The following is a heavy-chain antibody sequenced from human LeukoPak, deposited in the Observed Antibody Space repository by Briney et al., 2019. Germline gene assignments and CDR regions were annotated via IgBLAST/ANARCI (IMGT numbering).Heavy chain of an antibody. CDR3: AIGGRFSSSWHDY. V-gene: IGHV1-8*03. Sequence: ASVKVSCKASGSTFTSYDINWVRQATGQGLEWMGWLNPDSGHTGYAQKFQDRFTLTRDTSLVTAYMELSSLRSDDTAIYYCAIGGRFSSSWHDYWGQGTLVTVSS. J-gene: IGHJ4*02. CDR2: LNPDSGHT. D-gene: IGHD6-13*01. CDR1: GSTFTSYD.